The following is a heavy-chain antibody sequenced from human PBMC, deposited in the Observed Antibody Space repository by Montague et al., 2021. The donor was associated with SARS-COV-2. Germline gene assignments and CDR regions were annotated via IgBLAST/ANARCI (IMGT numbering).Heavy chain of an antibody. V-gene: IGHV4-59*08. Sequence: SETLSLTCTVSGDSISGYYWTWIRQAPEKGLEWIGYIYYTGSTNYNPSFKGRVIMSVDTSTNQLSLRLTSVSAADAAKYFCARHRRFGVPVAGGACFDHWGQGTQVTVSS. CDR1: GDSISGYY. D-gene: IGHD6-19*01. CDR2: IYYTGST. CDR3: ARHRRFGVPVAGGACFDH. J-gene: IGHJ4*02.